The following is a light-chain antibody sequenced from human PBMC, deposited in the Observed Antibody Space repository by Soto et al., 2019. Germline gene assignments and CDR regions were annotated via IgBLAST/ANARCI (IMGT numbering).Light chain of an antibody. CDR2: AAS. CDR3: QQSYNTPCT. CDR1: ETTASY. J-gene: IGKJ3*01. Sequence: IQMTQSPSSLSASVGDRVTITCRASETTASYLNWYQQKPGKAPKLLIRAASRLESGVPARFSGSGSGTDFTLTISSLQPEDVATYYCQQSYNTPCTFGPGTKVDV. V-gene: IGKV1-39*01.